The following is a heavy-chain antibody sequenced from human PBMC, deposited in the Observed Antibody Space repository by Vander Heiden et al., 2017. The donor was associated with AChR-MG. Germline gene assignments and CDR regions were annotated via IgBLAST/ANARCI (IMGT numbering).Heavy chain of an antibody. CDR2: IFPIIGIA. CDR1: GGNFSSYA. Sequence: QVQLVQSGAEVKKLGSSVKVSCKASGGNFSSYAISWVRQAPGQGLEWMGRIFPIIGIANYAQKFHGRVTITADKSTSTSYMELSSLRSEETAVYYCARDKGSSSWDDYYYGMDVWFQVTTVTVSS. J-gene: IGHJ6*02. D-gene: IGHD6-13*01. CDR3: ARDKGSSSWDDYYYGMDV. V-gene: IGHV1-69*04.